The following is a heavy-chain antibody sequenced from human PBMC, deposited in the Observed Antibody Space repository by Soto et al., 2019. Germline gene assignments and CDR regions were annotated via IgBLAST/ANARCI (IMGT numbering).Heavy chain of an antibody. CDR3: ARDTLLVYAFNTHYYYYGMDV. J-gene: IGHJ6*02. V-gene: IGHV1-18*01. CDR1: GYTFTSYG. D-gene: IGHD2-8*01. Sequence: ASVKVSCKASGYTFTSYGISWVRQAPGQGLEWMGWISAYNGNTNYAQKLQGRVTMTTDTSTSTAYMELRSLRSDDTAVYYCARDTLLVYAFNTHYYYYGMDVWGQGTTVTVSS. CDR2: ISAYNGNT.